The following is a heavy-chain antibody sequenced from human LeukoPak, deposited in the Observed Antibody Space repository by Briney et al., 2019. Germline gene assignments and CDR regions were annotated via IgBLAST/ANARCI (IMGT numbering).Heavy chain of an antibody. V-gene: IGHV1-18*01. D-gene: IGHD6-19*01. CDR2: ISTQNGNT. J-gene: IGHJ4*02. CDR1: GYIFTNYG. Sequence: ASVTVSCKASGYIFTNYGISWARQAPGQGLEWMGWISTQNGNTKYVQKFQGRVTMTTDTSTSTAYMELRSLRSDDTALYYCARDLYSSGWFGYWGQGTLVTVSS. CDR3: ARDLYSSGWFGY.